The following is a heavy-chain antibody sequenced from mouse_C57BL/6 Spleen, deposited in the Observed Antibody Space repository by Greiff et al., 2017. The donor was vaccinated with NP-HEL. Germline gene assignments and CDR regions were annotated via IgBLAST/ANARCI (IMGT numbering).Heavy chain of an antibody. CDR1: GYTFTSYW. CDR2: IDPSDSET. J-gene: IGHJ4*01. V-gene: IGHV1-52*01. Sequence: QVQLQQPGAELVRPGSSVKLSCKASGYTFTSYWMHWVKQRPIQGLEWIGNIDPSDSETHYNQKFKDKATLTVDKSSSTAYMQLSSLTSEDSAVYYCARTGNYYGSIWDYWGQGTSVTVSS. CDR3: ARTGNYYGSIWDY. D-gene: IGHD1-1*01.